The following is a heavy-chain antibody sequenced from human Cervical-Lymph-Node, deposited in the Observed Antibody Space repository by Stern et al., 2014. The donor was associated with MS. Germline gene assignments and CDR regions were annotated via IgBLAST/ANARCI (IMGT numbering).Heavy chain of an antibody. D-gene: IGHD6-19*01. CDR1: GFTFGSHT. V-gene: IGHV3-30-3*02. J-gene: IGHJ4*02. CDR3: AKPAVARYFDY. CDR2: ISYDGSNQ. Sequence: QVQLGESGGGVVQPGRSLRLSWAASGFTFGSHTMHWVRQAPGKGLDWEAVISYDGSNQHYADSVKGRFTISRDNSNNTLYLQMNSLRAEDTAVYYCAKPAVARYFDYWGQGTQVTVSS.